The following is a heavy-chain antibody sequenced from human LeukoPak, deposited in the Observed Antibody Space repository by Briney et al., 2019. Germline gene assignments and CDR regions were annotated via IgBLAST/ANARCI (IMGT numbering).Heavy chain of an antibody. Sequence: GGSLRLSCAASGFTFRNNAMSWVRQAPGKGLEWASAISGSGGSTYYADSVKGRFTISRDNAKNTLYLQMNSLRAEDTAVYYCAKGRATLLYYFDYWGQGPLVAVSS. CDR2: ISGSGGST. CDR1: GFTFRNNA. CDR3: AKGRATLLYYFDY. J-gene: IGHJ4*02. D-gene: IGHD1-26*01. V-gene: IGHV3-23*01.